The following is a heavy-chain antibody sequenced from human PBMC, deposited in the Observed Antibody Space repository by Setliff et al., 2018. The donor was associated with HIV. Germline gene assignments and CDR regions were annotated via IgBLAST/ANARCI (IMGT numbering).Heavy chain of an antibody. D-gene: IGHD3-22*01. CDR3: ARNYDSGPFPFDP. CDR1: GGSINSGGYY. V-gene: IGHV4-39*07. CDR2: TFPGGNT. J-gene: IGHJ5*02. Sequence: PSETLSLTCTVSGGSINSGGYYWGWIRQPPGKGLEWIGSTFPGGNTFYNPSLKSRVTISVDTSKNQFSLKLSSVTAADTAVYYCARNYDSGPFPFDPWGQGTLVTVSS.